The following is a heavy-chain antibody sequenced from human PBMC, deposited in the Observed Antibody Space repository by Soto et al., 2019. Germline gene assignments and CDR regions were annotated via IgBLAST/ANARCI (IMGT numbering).Heavy chain of an antibody. Sequence: SETLSLTCTVSGGSISSRSYYWGWIRQPPGKGLEWIGSIYYSGSTYYNPSLKSRVTISVDTSKNQFSLKLSSVTAADTAVYYCASADEILTGYYIVDYWGQGTLVTVSS. J-gene: IGHJ4*02. CDR3: ASADEILTGYYIVDY. D-gene: IGHD3-9*01. CDR1: GGSISSRSYY. V-gene: IGHV4-39*01. CDR2: IYYSGST.